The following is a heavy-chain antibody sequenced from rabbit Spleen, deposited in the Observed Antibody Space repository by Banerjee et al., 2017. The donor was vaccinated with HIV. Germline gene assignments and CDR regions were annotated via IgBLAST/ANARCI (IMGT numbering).Heavy chain of an antibody. V-gene: IGHV1S40*01. D-gene: IGHD8-1*01. J-gene: IGHJ4*01. CDR3: ARDGTGGSYFAL. Sequence: QSLEESGGGLVQPEGSLALTCTASGVSFSANSYMCWVRQAPGKGLEWIGYIDPVFGITYYANWVNGRFSISRENAQNTVFLQMTSLTAADTATYFCARDGTGGSYFALWGQGTLVTVS. CDR1: GVSFSANSY. CDR2: IDPVFGIT.